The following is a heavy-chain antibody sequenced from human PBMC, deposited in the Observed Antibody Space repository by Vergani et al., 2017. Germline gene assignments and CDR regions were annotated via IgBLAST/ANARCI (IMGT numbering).Heavy chain of an antibody. D-gene: IGHD5-18*01. CDR3: AKALRGYSYGYEEFGAFDI. CDR1: GFTFSSYA. Sequence: EVQLLESGGGLVQPGGSLRLSCAASGFTFSSYAMSWVRQAPGKGLEWVSAISGSGGSTYYADAVKGRLTSSRDNSKKRLYLQRNSLRAEDTAVDYCAKALRGYSYGYEEFGAFDIWGQGTMVTVSS. V-gene: IGHV3-23*01. CDR2: ISGSGGST. J-gene: IGHJ3*02.